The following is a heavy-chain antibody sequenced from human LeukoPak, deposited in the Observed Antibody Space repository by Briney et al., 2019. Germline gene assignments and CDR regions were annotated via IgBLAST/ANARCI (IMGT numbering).Heavy chain of an antibody. CDR2: ISPHNGDT. Sequence: ASVKVSCQASGYTFTSFGISWVRQAPGQGLEWLGWISPHNGDTKYSQRLQGRVSMTTDTSTSTSHMELRSLRADDTAVYYCARDDYGDYAFDYWGQGTLVTVSS. J-gene: IGHJ4*02. CDR3: ARDDYGDYAFDY. D-gene: IGHD4-17*01. V-gene: IGHV1-18*01. CDR1: GYTFTSFG.